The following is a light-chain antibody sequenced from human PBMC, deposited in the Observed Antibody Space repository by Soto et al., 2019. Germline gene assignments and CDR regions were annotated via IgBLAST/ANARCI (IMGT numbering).Light chain of an antibody. CDR3: QKYYSAPWT. Sequence: DIQMTQSPSSLYASVGDRVTITCRASQVSSNYLAWYQQKPGKVPKLLIYAASTLQSGVPSRFSGSGSGTDFTLPISSLQHEDVAPYSCQKYYSAPWTFGQGPKVEIK. J-gene: IGKJ1*01. V-gene: IGKV1-27*01. CDR2: AAS. CDR1: QVSSNY.